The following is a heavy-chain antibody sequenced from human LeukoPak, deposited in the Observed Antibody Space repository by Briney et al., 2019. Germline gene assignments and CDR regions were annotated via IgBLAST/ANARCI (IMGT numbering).Heavy chain of an antibody. CDR2: ISYDGSNK. CDR1: GFTFSSYA. J-gene: IGHJ4*02. V-gene: IGHV3-30*04. CDR3: ARDRPGYFDY. Sequence: PGRSLRLSCAASGFTFSSYAMHWVRQAPGKGLEWVAVISYDGSNKYYADSVKGRFTISRDNSKNTLYLQMNSLRAEDTAVYYCARDRPGYFDYWGQGTLVTVSS.